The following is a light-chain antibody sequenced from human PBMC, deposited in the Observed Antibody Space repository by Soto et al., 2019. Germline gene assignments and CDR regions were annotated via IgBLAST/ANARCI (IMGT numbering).Light chain of an antibody. V-gene: IGKV3D-11*03. J-gene: IGKJ5*01. CDR3: QQYGSSPNT. CDR1: QYINTR. CDR2: QTS. Sequence: EIVLTHSPATLSSFPGDRVTLACRASQYINTRLAWYQHRPGQAPRLLIYQTSLRAAGIPARFSASGSGTDFTLTISDVQPEDFAVYYCQQYGSSPNTFGQGTRLEIK.